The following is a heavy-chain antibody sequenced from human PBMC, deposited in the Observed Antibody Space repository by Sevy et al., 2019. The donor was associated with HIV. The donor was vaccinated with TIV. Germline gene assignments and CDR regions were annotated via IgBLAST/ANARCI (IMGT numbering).Heavy chain of an antibody. CDR3: AREGSAYDTYYYHYAMDV. CDR1: GFTFKSYW. Sequence: GGSLRLSCAASGFTFKSYWMTWVRQAPGKGLEWVANINQDGSEKNYSDSLKGRFSISRDNSKNSVHLQINTLRAEDTAVYYCAREGSAYDTYYYHYAMDVWGQGTTVIVSS. J-gene: IGHJ6*02. CDR2: INQDGSEK. V-gene: IGHV3-7*01. D-gene: IGHD5-12*01.